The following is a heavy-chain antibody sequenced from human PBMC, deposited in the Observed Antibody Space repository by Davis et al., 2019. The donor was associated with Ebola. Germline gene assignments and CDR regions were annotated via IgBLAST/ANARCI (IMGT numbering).Heavy chain of an antibody. CDR1: GGSISSYY. CDR3: ASSGYCSSTSCSPVDY. J-gene: IGHJ4*02. CDR2: IYYSGST. V-gene: IGHV4-59*01. D-gene: IGHD2-2*01. Sequence: PSETLSLTCTVSGGSISSYYWSWIRQPPGKGLEWIGYIYYSGSTNYNPSLKSRVTISVDTSKNQFSLKLSSVTAADTAVYYCASSGYCSSTSCSPVDYWGQGTLVTVSS.